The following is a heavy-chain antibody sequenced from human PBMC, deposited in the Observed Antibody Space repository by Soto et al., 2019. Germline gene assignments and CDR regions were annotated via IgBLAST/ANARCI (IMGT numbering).Heavy chain of an antibody. D-gene: IGHD3-3*01. CDR3: ARGGGIEYDFWSDYLGWFDP. J-gene: IGHJ5*02. CDR1: GFTFSSYW. CDR2: IKQDGSEK. Sequence: PGGSLRLSCAASGFTFSSYWMSWVRQAPGKGLEWVANIKQDGSEKYYVDSVKGRFTISRDNAKNSLYLQMNSLRAEDTAVYYWARGGGIEYDFWSDYLGWFDPWGQGTLVTVSS. V-gene: IGHV3-7*01.